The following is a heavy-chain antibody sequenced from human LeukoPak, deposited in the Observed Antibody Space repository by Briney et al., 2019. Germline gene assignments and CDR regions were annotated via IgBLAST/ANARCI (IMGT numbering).Heavy chain of an antibody. CDR2: ISSSSSTI. CDR1: GFTFSSYS. V-gene: IGHV3-48*01. D-gene: IGHD3-16*02. Sequence: GGSLRLSWAASGFTFSSYSMNCVRQAPGKGLEWDSYISSSSSTIYYADSVKGRFTISRDNAKNSLYLQMNSLRAEDTSVYYCARRDDYVWGSYPNYFDYWGQGTLVTVSS. J-gene: IGHJ4*02. CDR3: ARRDDYVWGSYPNYFDY.